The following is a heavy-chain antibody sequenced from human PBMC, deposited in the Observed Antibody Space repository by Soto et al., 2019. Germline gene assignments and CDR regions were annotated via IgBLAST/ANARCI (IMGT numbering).Heavy chain of an antibody. Sequence: SETLSLTCTFSGASVTDYCWSLIRQPPGKGLEWIGYVYYSGSTNYNPSLKSRVSIAVDTSKNYFSLTLISVTAADTALYYCARENGYSAFDIWGQGTMVTVSS. CDR3: ARENGYSAFDI. V-gene: IGHV4-59*02. CDR1: GASVTDYC. J-gene: IGHJ3*02. CDR2: VYYSGST. D-gene: IGHD3-22*01.